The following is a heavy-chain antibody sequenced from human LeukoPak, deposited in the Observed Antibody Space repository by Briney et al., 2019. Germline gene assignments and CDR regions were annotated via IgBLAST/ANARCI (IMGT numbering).Heavy chain of an antibody. D-gene: IGHD3-22*01. CDR1: GFTFSSYA. CDR3: ARDLSSYYYDSSGYNRYYFDY. Sequence: QPGGSLRLSCAASGFTFSSYAMSWVRQAPGKGLEWVSAISGSGGSTYYADSVKGRFTISRDNAKNSLYLQMNSLRAEDTAVYYCARDLSSYYYDSSGYNRYYFDYWGQGTLVTVS. CDR2: ISGSGGST. J-gene: IGHJ4*02. V-gene: IGHV3-23*01.